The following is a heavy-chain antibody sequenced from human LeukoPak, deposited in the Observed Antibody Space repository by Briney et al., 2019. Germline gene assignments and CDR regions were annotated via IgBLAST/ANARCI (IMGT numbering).Heavy chain of an antibody. CDR1: GFNFEISW. J-gene: IGHJ4*02. CDR2: VNREETGR. D-gene: IGHD3-16*01. V-gene: IGHV3-7*01. CDR3: VRFSFAGPDSDY. Sequence: GGSLRLSCAASGFNFEISWMTWVRQAPGKGLEWVTDVNREETGRYYVDSVKGRFTTSRDNARSSLYLQMNSLKTEDTAIYYCVRFSFAGPDSDYWGRGTLVTVSS.